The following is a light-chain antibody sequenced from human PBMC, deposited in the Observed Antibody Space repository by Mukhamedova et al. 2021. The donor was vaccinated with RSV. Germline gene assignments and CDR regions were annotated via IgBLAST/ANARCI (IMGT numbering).Light chain of an antibody. CDR3: QVWDSGTVV. J-gene: IGLJ2*01. CDR1: LGDKY. CDR2: HNT. Sequence: LGDKYVYWYQQKAGQSPMLVIYHNTYRPSGIPDRFFGSNFGDTATLTISGTQAMHEADYYCQVWDSGTVVFGGGTRLTVL. V-gene: IGLV3-1*01.